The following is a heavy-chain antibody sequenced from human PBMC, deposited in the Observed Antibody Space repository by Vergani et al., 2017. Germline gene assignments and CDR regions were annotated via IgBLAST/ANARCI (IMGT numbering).Heavy chain of an antibody. D-gene: IGHD3-10*01. J-gene: IGHJ5*02. V-gene: IGHV4-61*02. CDR3: VRTVALWFGETKDGGWFDP. Sequence: QVQLQESGPGPVKPSQTLSLTCSVSGDSLTSDFFYWTWIRQPAGTRLEWIGRVHSSGSTHYNPSLEGRVSVSMDTAKNEFSLKLNSVTAADTAVYYCVRTVALWFGETKDGGWFDPWGQGTLVTVTS. CDR2: VHSSGST. CDR1: GDSLTSDFFY.